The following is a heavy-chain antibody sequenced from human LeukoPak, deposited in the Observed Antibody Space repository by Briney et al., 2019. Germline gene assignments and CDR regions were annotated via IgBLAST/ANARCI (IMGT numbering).Heavy chain of an antibody. CDR2: INWNGGRT. J-gene: IGHJ4*02. D-gene: IGHD4-23*01. CDR3: ATDSQRRRWLPLDY. V-gene: IGHV3-20*04. Sequence: AEGSLRLSCAASGFSFDEFGMSWVRQPPGKGLEWVSGINWNGGRTGYADSVKGRFTISRDNAKNSLYLQMNSLRAEDTALYYCATDSQRRRWLPLDYWGQGTLVTVSS. CDR1: GFSFDEFG.